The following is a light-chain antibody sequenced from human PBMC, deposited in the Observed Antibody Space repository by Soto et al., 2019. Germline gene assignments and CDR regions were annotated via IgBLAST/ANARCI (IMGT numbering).Light chain of an antibody. CDR3: ETWDSNTVV. Sequence: VLTQSSSASASLGSSVKLTCTLSSGHSSYIIAWHQQQPGKAPRYLMKLEGSGSYNKGSGVPDRFSGSSSGADRYLTISNLQSEDEADYYCETWDSNTVVFGGGTKVTVL. V-gene: IGLV4-60*03. CDR1: SGHSSYI. CDR2: LEGSGSY. J-gene: IGLJ2*01.